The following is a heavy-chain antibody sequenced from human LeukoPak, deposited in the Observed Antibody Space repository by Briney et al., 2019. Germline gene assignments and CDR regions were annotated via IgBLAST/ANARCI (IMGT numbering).Heavy chain of an antibody. CDR3: ARAYYYDSSGYYPFDY. J-gene: IGHJ4*02. D-gene: IGHD3-22*01. V-gene: IGHV4-30-2*01. CDR1: GGSISSGGYS. CDR2: IYHSGST. Sequence: PSETLSLTCAVSGGSISSGGYSWSWIRQPPGKGLEWIGNIYHSGSTYYNPSLKSRVTISVDRSKNQYSLKLSSVTAADTAVYYCARAYYYDSSGYYPFDYWGQGTLVTVSS.